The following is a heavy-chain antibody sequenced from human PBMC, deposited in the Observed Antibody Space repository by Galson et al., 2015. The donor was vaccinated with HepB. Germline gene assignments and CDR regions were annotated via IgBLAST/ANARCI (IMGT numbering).Heavy chain of an antibody. J-gene: IGHJ4*02. V-gene: IGHV1-46*01. CDR3: ARDCCSSTSCPDY. D-gene: IGHD2-2*01. Sequence: SVKVSCKASGYTFTSYYIHWVRQAPGQGLEWMGIINPGGVSTYYAQKFQGRVTMTRDTSTSTVYMELSSLRSEDTAVYYCARDCCSSTSCPDYWGQGTLVTVSS. CDR2: INPGGVST. CDR1: GYTFTSYY.